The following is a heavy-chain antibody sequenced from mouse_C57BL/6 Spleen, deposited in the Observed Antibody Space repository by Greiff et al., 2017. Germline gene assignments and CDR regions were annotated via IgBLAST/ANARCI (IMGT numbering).Heavy chain of an antibody. D-gene: IGHD2-3*01. CDR3: ARDNYDGYYFDY. V-gene: IGHV5-16*01. CDR2: INYDGSST. J-gene: IGHJ2*01. CDR1: GFTFSDYY. Sequence: EVMLVESEGGLVQPGSSMKLSCTASGFTFSDYYMAWVRQVPEKGLEWVANINYDGSSTYYLDSLKSRFIISRDNAKNILYLQMSSLKSEDTATYYCARDNYDGYYFDYWGQGTTLTVSS.